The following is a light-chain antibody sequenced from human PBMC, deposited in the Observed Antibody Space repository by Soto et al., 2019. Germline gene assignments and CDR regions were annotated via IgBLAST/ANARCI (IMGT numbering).Light chain of an antibody. CDR3: QQYGSSPPWT. CDR1: QSVSSSY. CDR2: GAS. J-gene: IGKJ1*01. Sequence: EIVLTQPPGTLSLSPGERATLSCRASQSVSSSYLAWYQRKPGQAPRLLIYGASSRATGIPDRFSGSGSGTDFTLTISRLEPEDFAVYYCQQYGSSPPWTFGQGTKVEIK. V-gene: IGKV3-20*01.